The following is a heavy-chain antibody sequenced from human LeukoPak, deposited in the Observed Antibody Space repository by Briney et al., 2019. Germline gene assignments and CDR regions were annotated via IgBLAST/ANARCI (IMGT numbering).Heavy chain of an antibody. CDR2: ISYDGSNK. V-gene: IGHV3-30*04. CDR1: GFTFSSYA. D-gene: IGHD6-19*01. CDR3: ARDRTVAGRGPLDY. J-gene: IGHJ4*02. Sequence: GGSLRLSCAASGFTFSSYAMHWVRQAPGKGLEWAAVISYDGSNKYYADSVKGRFTISRDNSKNTLYLQMNSLRAEDTAVYYCARDRTVAGRGPLDYWGQGTLVTVSS.